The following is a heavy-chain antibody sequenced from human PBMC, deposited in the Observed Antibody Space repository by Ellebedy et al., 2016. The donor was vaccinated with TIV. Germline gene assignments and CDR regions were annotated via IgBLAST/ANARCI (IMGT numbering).Heavy chain of an antibody. J-gene: IGHJ5*02. Sequence: MPSETLSLTCTVSAGSISNSDYYWNWIRQPPGKGLEWFGSIYYSGSTYYNPSLKSPLTVAVDTSKNQFSLNLSSVTAADTAVHYRARDPDLPRGRFDTWGQGTLVTVSS. CDR1: AGSISNSDYY. D-gene: IGHD1-14*01. CDR2: IYYSGST. CDR3: ARDPDLPRGRFDT. V-gene: IGHV4-39*07.